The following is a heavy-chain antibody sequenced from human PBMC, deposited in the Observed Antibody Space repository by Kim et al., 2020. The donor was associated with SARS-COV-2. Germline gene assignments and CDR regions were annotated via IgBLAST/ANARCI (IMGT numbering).Heavy chain of an antibody. CDR3: AREPEADNYDYNAFDI. J-gene: IGHJ3*02. V-gene: IGHV1-46*01. CDR2: INPSGGST. D-gene: IGHD3-3*01. Sequence: ASVKVSCKASGYTFTSYYMHWVRQAPGQGLEWMGIINPSGGSTSYAQKFQGRVTMTRDTSTSTVYMELSSLRSEDTAVYYCAREPEADNYDYNAFDIWGQGAMVTVSS. CDR1: GYTFTSYY.